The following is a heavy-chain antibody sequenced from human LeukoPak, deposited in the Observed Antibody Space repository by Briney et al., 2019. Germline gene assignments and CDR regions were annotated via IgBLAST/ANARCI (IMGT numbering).Heavy chain of an antibody. D-gene: IGHD3-9*01. Sequence: SETLSLTCTVSGGSISTYYWSWIRQPAGKGLEWIGRIYTSGSANYNPSLKSRVTMSVDTSKNQFSLKLSSVTAADTAVYYCARDREDYDILTGSGFYGLDVWGQGTTVTVSS. CDR1: GGSISTYY. CDR3: ARDREDYDILTGSGFYGLDV. J-gene: IGHJ6*02. CDR2: IYTSGSA. V-gene: IGHV4-4*07.